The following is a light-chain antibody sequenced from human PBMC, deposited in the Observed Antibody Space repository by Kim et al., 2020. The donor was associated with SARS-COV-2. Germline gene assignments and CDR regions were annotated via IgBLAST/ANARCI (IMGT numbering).Light chain of an antibody. CDR2: GAS. CDR3: QQYNAWPPYI. V-gene: IGKV3-15*01. CDR1: QRGNSN. Sequence: VSPEERAPLPGRASQRGNSNLAWYQQRPGKAPGLLIYGASIRATGIPDRFSGSGSGTEFTLPNGGLQPEDFALYYCQQYNAWPPYIFGQGTKLEI. J-gene: IGKJ2*01.